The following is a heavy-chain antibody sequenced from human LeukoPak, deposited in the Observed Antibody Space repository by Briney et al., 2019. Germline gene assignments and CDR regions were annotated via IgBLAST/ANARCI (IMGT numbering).Heavy chain of an antibody. Sequence: ASVKVSCKASGYTFTGYYMHWVRQAPGQGLEWMGWINPNSGGTNYAQKLQGRVTMTRDTSISTAYMELSRLRSDDTAVYYCARDRLSTTGIRPNFDYWGQGTLVTVSS. J-gene: IGHJ4*02. CDR3: ARDRLSTTGIRPNFDY. V-gene: IGHV1-2*02. CDR2: INPNSGGT. D-gene: IGHD2/OR15-2a*01. CDR1: GYTFTGYY.